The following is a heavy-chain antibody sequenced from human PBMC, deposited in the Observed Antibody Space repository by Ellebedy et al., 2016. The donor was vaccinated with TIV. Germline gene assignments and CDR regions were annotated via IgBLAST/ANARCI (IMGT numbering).Heavy chain of an antibody. CDR1: GGSISSSSYY. Sequence: MPSETLSLTCTVSGGSISSSSYYWGWIRLPPGKGLEWIGNIYYSGSTYYNTSLQSRVTISVDTSKNQFSLWLNSVSAAETAEYYCARFVRATKAFDIWGQGKMVTVSS. D-gene: IGHD5-12*01. V-gene: IGHV4-39*07. CDR3: ARFVRATKAFDI. J-gene: IGHJ3*02. CDR2: IYYSGST.